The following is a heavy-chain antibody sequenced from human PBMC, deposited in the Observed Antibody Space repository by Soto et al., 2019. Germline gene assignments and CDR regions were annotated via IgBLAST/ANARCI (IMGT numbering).Heavy chain of an antibody. Sequence: QVQLVQSGVEVKKPGASVKVSCKASGYTFNSYGISWVRQAPGQGLEWVGWISTSNGNTDYAQKLQGRVTVTTDTSTSTAYLELRSLRSDDTAVYYCARGWFGMSGDDAFDIWGQRTMVTVSS. CDR2: ISTSNGNT. D-gene: IGHD3-10*01. CDR3: ARGWFGMSGDDAFDI. CDR1: GYTFNSYG. V-gene: IGHV1-18*01. J-gene: IGHJ3*02.